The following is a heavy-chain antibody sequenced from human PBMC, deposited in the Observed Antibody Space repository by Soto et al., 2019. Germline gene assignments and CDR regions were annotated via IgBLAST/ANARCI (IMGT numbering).Heavy chain of an antibody. D-gene: IGHD5-12*01. CDR3: ARGRGYSGDDHYYYFDMDV. CDR2: SIPIFGTA. J-gene: IGHJ6*02. CDR1: GGTFNNYP. Sequence: SVRVSCKASGGTFNNYPITWVRQAPGEGLEWMGGSIPIFGTANYAQKFQGRVTISVDESTSTAYMELSSLRSEDTAVYYCARGRGYSGDDHYYYFDMDVWGQGTTVTVSS. V-gene: IGHV1-69*13.